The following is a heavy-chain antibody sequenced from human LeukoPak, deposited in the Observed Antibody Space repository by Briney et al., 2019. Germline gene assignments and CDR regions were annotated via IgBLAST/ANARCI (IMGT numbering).Heavy chain of an antibody. CDR3: ARAESSGFDY. Sequence: GGSLRLSCAASGFTFSSYSMNWVHQAPGKGLEWVSSISSSSSYIYYADSVKGRFTISRDNAKNSLYLQMNSLRAEDTAVYYCARAESSGFDYWGQGTLVTVSS. J-gene: IGHJ4*02. CDR2: ISSSSSYI. V-gene: IGHV3-21*01. D-gene: IGHD3-22*01. CDR1: GFTFSSYS.